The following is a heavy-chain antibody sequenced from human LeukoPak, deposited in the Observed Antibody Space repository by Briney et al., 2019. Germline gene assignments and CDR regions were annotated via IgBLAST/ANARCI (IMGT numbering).Heavy chain of an antibody. CDR3: ARGPRAAADDY. CDR1: GYTFINFA. CDR2: INAYNGNT. Sequence: ASVKVSCMASGYTFINFAINWWRQAPGQRPKWMGWINAYNGNTKYSQKFQDRVTITRDTSASTAYMELTNLTSEDTAVYYCARGPRAAADDYWGQGSLVTVSS. V-gene: IGHV1-3*01. D-gene: IGHD6-13*01. J-gene: IGHJ4*02.